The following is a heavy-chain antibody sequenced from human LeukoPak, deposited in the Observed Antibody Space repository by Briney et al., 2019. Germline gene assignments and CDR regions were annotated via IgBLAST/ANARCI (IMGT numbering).Heavy chain of an antibody. V-gene: IGHV3-7*01. CDR3: ATYVGAD. Sequence: GGSLRLSCAASGFTFSSSWMTWVRQTPGKGLEWVANIKEDGSEKYYVDSVKGRFTISRDNAKNSLYLQMNSLRAEDTALYYCATYVGADWGHGTLVTVPS. CDR2: IKEDGSEK. CDR1: GFTFSSSW. J-gene: IGHJ4*01. D-gene: IGHD2-21*01.